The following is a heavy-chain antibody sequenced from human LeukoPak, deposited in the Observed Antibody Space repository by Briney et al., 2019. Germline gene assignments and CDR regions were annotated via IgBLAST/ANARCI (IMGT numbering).Heavy chain of an antibody. V-gene: IGHV3-74*01. Sequence: LTGGSLRLSCAASGFTFSSYWMHWVRQAPGKGLVWVSRINSDGSSTSYADSVKGRFTISRDNAKNTPYLQMNSLRAEDTAVYYCARARYSSSWSDYWGQGTLVTVSS. CDR1: GFTFSSYW. CDR2: INSDGSST. J-gene: IGHJ4*02. CDR3: ARARYSSSWSDY. D-gene: IGHD6-13*01.